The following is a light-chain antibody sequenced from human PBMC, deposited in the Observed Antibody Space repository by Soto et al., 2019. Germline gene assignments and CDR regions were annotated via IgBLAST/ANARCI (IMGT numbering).Light chain of an antibody. Sequence: QSALTEPASMSGSPGQSITISCTGTSSDVGGYNYVSWYRQHPGKAPKLMIYDVNNRPSGVSNRFSGSKSGNTASLTISGLQAEDEADYYCSSHSSSSTLVLFGGGTKVTVL. CDR1: SSDVGGYNY. CDR3: SSHSSSSTLVL. J-gene: IGLJ2*01. CDR2: DVN. V-gene: IGLV2-14*03.